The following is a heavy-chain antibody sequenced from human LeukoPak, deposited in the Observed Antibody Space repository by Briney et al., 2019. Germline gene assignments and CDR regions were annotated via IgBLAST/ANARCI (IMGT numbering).Heavy chain of an antibody. J-gene: IGHJ4*02. Sequence: GGSLRLSCAASGFTFSSYGMHWVRQAPGKGLEWVAVISYDGSNKYYADSVKGRFTISGDNSENTLYLQMNSLRAEDTAVYYCAKDLSLTDSGYSYGVDYWGQGTLVTVSS. CDR2: ISYDGSNK. CDR3: AKDLSLTDSGYSYGVDY. D-gene: IGHD5-18*01. CDR1: GFTFSSYG. V-gene: IGHV3-30*18.